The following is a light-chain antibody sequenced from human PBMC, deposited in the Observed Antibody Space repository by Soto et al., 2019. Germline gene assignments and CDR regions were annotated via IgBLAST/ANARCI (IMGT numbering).Light chain of an antibody. CDR2: GAS. J-gene: IGKJ1*01. CDR1: QSVSSSH. V-gene: IGKV3-20*01. Sequence: EIVLTQSPGTLSLSPGERATLSCRASQSVSSSHLAWYQQKPGQAPRLPIYGASSRATGIPDRFSGSGSGTDFTLTISRLEPEDCAVYYCQQYGSSPWTFGQGTKVEIK. CDR3: QQYGSSPWT.